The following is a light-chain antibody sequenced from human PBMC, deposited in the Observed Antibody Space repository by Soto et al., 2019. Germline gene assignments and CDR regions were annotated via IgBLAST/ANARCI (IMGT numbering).Light chain of an antibody. Sequence: DIQMTQSPSTLTASVGDRVTITCRASQSISSWLAWYQQKPGIAPKRLIYKASTFESGVPSRFSGSGSGTEFTLTISSLQTDGFATYYCEHYSTCPYPFGQGTMLEI. CDR3: EHYSTCPYP. CDR1: QSISSW. CDR2: KAS. V-gene: IGKV1-5*03. J-gene: IGKJ2*01.